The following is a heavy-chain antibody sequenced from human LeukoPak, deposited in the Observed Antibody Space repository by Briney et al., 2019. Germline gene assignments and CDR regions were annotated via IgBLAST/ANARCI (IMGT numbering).Heavy chain of an antibody. CDR1: GYTFTSYA. V-gene: IGHV1-3*01. D-gene: IGHD3-22*01. CDR3: ARGYLYYDSSGYYH. Sequence: ASVKVSCKASGYTFTSYAMHWVRQAPGQRLEWMGWINAGNGNTKYSQKFQGRVTITRDTSASTAYMELSSLRSEDTAVYYCARGYLYYDSSGYYHWGQGTLVTVSS. CDR2: INAGNGNT. J-gene: IGHJ5*02.